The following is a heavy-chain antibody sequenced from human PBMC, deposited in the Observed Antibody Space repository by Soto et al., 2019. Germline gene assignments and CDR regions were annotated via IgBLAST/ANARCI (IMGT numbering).Heavy chain of an antibody. CDR3: AKDRSGYSSSWSPYDY. J-gene: IGHJ4*02. CDR2: IWYDGSNK. Sequence: GGSLRLSCAASGFTFSSYGMHWVRQAPGKGLEWVAVIWYDGSNKYYADSVKGRFTISRDNSKNTLYLQMNSLRAEDTAVYYCAKDRSGYSSSWSPYDYWGQGTLVTVSS. CDR1: GFTFSSYG. D-gene: IGHD6-13*01. V-gene: IGHV3-33*06.